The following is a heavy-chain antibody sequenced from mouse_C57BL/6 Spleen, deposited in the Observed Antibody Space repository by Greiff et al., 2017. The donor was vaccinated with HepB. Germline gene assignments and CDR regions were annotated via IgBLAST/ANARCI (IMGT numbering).Heavy chain of an antibody. D-gene: IGHD2-3*01. Sequence: DVQLVESGGGLVKPGGSLKLSCAASGFTFSDYGMHWVRQAPEKGLEWVAYISSGSSTIYYADTVKGRFTISRDNAKNTLFLQMTSLRSEDTAMYYCARDGYYGGAMDYWGQGTSVTVSS. V-gene: IGHV5-17*01. CDR3: ARDGYYGGAMDY. CDR2: ISSGSSTI. J-gene: IGHJ4*01. CDR1: GFTFSDYG.